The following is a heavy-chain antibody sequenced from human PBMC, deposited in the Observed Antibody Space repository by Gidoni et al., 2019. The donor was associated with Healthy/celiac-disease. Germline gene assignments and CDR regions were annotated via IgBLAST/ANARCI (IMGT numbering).Heavy chain of an antibody. J-gene: IGHJ2*01. CDR1: GFNYSDYH. CDR2: ISSSSYTI. Sequence: QVQLVESGGGLVKPGGSLRLSCAASGFNYSDYHMSWIRQAPGKGLQWVSYISSSSYTIYYADSVKGRFTISRDNAKNSLYLQMNSLRAEDTAVYYCARGPTDWYFDLWGRGTLVTVSS. V-gene: IGHV3-11*01. CDR3: ARGPTDWYFDL.